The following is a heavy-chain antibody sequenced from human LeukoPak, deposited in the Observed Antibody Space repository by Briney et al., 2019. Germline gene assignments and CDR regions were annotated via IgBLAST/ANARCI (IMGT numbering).Heavy chain of an antibody. J-gene: IGHJ4*02. Sequence: GRSLRLSCAASGFTFSSYGMHWVRQAPGKGLEWVAVISYDGSNKYYADSVKGRFTISRDNSKNTLYLQMNSLRAEDTAVYYCAEEYGDYGHPEGGFDYWGQGTLVTVSS. V-gene: IGHV3-30*18. CDR3: AEEYGDYGHPEGGFDY. D-gene: IGHD4-17*01. CDR1: GFTFSSYG. CDR2: ISYDGSNK.